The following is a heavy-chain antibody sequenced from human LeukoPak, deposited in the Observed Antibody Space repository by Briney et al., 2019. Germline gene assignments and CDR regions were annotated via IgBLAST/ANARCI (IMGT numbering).Heavy chain of an antibody. V-gene: IGHV3-15*01. CDR2: IKSRTDGGTT. J-gene: IGHJ5*02. CDR3: ATPGRIPEAANWFDP. D-gene: IGHD6-13*01. CDR1: GFTFLNAW. Sequence: PGGSLRLSCAASGFTFLNAWMSWLRQAPGKGLEWVGHIKSRTDGGTTDYAAPVKGRFTISRDDSENTLYLQMNSLKTEDTAVYYCATPGRIPEAANWFDPWGQGTLVTVSS.